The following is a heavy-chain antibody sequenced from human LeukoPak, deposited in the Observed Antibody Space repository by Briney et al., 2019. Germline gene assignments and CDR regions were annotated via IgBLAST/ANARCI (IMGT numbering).Heavy chain of an antibody. D-gene: IGHD2-2*01. Sequence: GGSLRLSCAASGFTFSSYAMHWVRQAPGKGLEWVAVISYDGSNKYYADSVKGRFTISRDNSKNTLYLQMNSLRAEDTAVYYCAKEGRYCSSTSCSHYYYGMDVWGQGTTVTVSS. V-gene: IGHV3-30-3*01. J-gene: IGHJ6*02. CDR3: AKEGRYCSSTSCSHYYYGMDV. CDR1: GFTFSSYA. CDR2: ISYDGSNK.